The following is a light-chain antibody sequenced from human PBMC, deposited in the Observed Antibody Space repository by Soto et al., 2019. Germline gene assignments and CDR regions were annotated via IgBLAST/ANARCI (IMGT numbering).Light chain of an antibody. CDR3: QQSNSTPDT. CDR2: NAS. Sequence: DIQMTQSPSALSGSVVDRCTITFLASQIISIYLTWYQQKPGKAPKLLIYNASSLQSGVPSRFSGSGSGTDFTLTISSLQPEDFANYHCQQSNSTPDTFGQGTRVEI. J-gene: IGKJ5*01. V-gene: IGKV1-39*01. CDR1: QIISIY.